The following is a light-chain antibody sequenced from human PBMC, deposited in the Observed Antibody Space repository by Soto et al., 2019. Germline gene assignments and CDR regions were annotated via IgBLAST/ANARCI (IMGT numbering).Light chain of an antibody. CDR1: QSVSSSY. Sequence: ENVLTQSPGTLSLSPGERATLSCRASQSVSSSYLTWYQQKPGQAPRLLIYGASSRATDIPDRFSGSGSGTDFTLTISRLVPEEFAVYYCQQYDSSPVTFGQGTKLEIK. CDR3: QQYDSSPVT. CDR2: GAS. J-gene: IGKJ2*01. V-gene: IGKV3-20*01.